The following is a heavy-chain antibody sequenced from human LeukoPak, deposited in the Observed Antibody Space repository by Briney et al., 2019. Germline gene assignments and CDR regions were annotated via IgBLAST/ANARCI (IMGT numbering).Heavy chain of an antibody. Sequence: ASVKVSCKASGYTFTSYGISWVRQAPGQGLEWMGWISAYYGNTNYAQKLQGRVTMTTDTSTSIVYMELRSLRSDDTAVYYCAREWSWYFDYWGQGTLVTVPS. CDR3: AREWSWYFDY. V-gene: IGHV1-18*01. D-gene: IGHD1-26*01. CDR2: ISAYYGNT. CDR1: GYTFTSYG. J-gene: IGHJ4*02.